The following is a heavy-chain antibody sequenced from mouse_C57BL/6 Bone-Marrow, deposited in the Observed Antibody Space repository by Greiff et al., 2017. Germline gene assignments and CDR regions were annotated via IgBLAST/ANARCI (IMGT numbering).Heavy chain of an antibody. V-gene: IGHV1-18*01. CDR3: DWDWFAY. Sequence: VHVKQSGPELVKPGASVKIPCKASGYTFTDYNMDWVKQSHGKSLEWIGDINPNNGGTIYNQKFKGKATLTVDKSSSTAYMELRSLTSEDTAVYYCDWDWFAYWGQGTLVTVSA. D-gene: IGHD4-1*01. CDR1: GYTFTDYN. J-gene: IGHJ3*01. CDR2: INPNNGGT.